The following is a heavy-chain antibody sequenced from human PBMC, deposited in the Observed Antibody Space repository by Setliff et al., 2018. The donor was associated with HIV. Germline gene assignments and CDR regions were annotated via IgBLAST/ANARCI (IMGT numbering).Heavy chain of an antibody. V-gene: IGHV1-18*01. J-gene: IGHJ4*02. CDR2: SSTSNGNR. CDR1: GYSFTTHG. D-gene: IGHD1-26*01. Sequence: ASVKVSCKATGYSFTTHGISWVRQVPGQGLEWMGWSSTSNGNRNYAQKFQDRVTITTDTSTSTAYMEVRSLRSYDTAVYYCARDGTAPDSGTYLLCYYWGQGTLVTVSS. CDR3: ARDGTAPDSGTYLLCYY.